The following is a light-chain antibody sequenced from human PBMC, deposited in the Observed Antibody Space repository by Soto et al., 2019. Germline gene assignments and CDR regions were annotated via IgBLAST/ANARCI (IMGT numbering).Light chain of an antibody. V-gene: IGKV1-27*01. CDR1: QGISNY. CDR3: QKYNSALET. J-gene: IGKJ1*01. CDR2: AAS. Sequence: DIHMTQSPSSLSASVGDIVTITCRASQGISNYLAWYQQKPGKVPKLLIYAASSLQTGVPSRFSGSGSGTDFTLTISSLQPEDVATYYCQKYNSALETFGQGTKVDIK.